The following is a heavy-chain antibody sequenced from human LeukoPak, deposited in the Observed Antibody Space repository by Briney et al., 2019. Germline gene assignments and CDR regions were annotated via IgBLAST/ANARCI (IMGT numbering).Heavy chain of an antibody. V-gene: IGHV3-30*18. CDR1: GFTFSSYG. CDR3: AKDKYYYDSSAADY. J-gene: IGHJ4*02. Sequence: GGFLRLSCAASGFTFSSYGMHWVRQAPGKGLEWVAVISYDGSNKYYADSVKGRFTISRDNSKNTLYLQMNSLRAEDTAVYYCAKDKYYYDSSAADYWGQGTLVTVSS. D-gene: IGHD3-22*01. CDR2: ISYDGSNK.